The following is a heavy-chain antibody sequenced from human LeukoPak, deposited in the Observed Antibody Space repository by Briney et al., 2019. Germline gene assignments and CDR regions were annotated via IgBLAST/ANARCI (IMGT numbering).Heavy chain of an antibody. J-gene: IGHJ4*02. CDR1: GFTFSTYN. V-gene: IGHV3-49*04. Sequence: GGSLRLSCAASGFTFSTYNMNWVRQAPGKGLEWVGFIRSKVYGGTTEYAASVKGRFTISRDDSKSIAHLQLNSLKTEDTAVYYCSRVAFDWLLSVFYFDYWGQGTLVTVSS. D-gene: IGHD3-9*01. CDR3: SRVAFDWLLSVFYFDY. CDR2: IRSKVYGGTT.